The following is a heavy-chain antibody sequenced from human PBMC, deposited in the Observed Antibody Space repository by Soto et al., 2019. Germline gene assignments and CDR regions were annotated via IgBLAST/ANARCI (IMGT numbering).Heavy chain of an antibody. V-gene: IGHV4-31*03. D-gene: IGHD3-3*01. CDR2: IYYSGST. CDR3: ARLGALRFLEWLPSASWFDP. CDR1: GGSISSGGYY. J-gene: IGHJ5*02. Sequence: QVQLQESGPGLVKPSQTLSLTCTVSGGSISSGGYYWSWIRQHPGKGLEWIGYIYYSGSTYYNTSLKSRVTIAVDTSKNQFSLKLSSVTAADTAVYYCARLGALRFLEWLPSASWFDPWGQGTLVTVSS.